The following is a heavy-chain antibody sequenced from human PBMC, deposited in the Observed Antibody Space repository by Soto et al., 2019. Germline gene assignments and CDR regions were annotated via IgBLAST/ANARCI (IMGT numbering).Heavy chain of an antibody. J-gene: IGHJ4*02. CDR1: GFTFSSYA. CDR2: ISGSGGST. CDR3: EKRSPGIAVAGPPDY. Sequence: GSLLLSCAASGFTFSSYAMSWVRQAPGKGLEWVSAISGSGGSTYYADSVKVRFTISRDNSKNTLYLQMNSLRAEDTAVYYCEKRSPGIAVAGPPDYWGQGTLVTVYS. D-gene: IGHD6-19*01. V-gene: IGHV3-23*01.